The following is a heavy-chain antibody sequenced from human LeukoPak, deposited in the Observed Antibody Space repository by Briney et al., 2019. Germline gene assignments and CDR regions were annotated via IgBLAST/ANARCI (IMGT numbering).Heavy chain of an antibody. V-gene: IGHV4-59*11. D-gene: IGHD3-22*01. CDR1: SVSISSHY. CDR2: IYYSGST. CDR3: ARGPHYHDSSRYSPYYYYYMDM. J-gene: IGHJ6*03. Sequence: PSETLSLTCTVSSVSISSHYWSWLRQPPGKGLEWIGYIYYSGSTDYNPSLKSRVTISVDTSKNQFSLKLSSVTAADTAVYYCARGPHYHDSSRYSPYYYYYMDMWGKGTTVTVPS.